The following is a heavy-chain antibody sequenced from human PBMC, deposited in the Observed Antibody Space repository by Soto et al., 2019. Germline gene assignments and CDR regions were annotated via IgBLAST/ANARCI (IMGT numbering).Heavy chain of an antibody. CDR1: GGSISRSGYY. CDR2: ISYSGSA. D-gene: IGHD3-22*01. J-gene: IGHJ4*02. Sequence: QVQLQESGPGLVKPSETLSLTCTVSGGSISRSGYYWGWIRQPPGKGLEWIGSISYSGSAYYNPSLQSRVTISADTSKNQFSLKMTPLTAADTSVYYCARQGPLLVVVISLLFDYWGQGTLVTVSS. V-gene: IGHV4-39*01. CDR3: ARQGPLLVVVISLLFDY.